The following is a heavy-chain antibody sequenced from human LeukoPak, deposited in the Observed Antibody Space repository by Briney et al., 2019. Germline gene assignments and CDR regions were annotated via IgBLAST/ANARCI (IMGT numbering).Heavy chain of an antibody. Sequence: SLRLSLIASGFTFNKYGMHWVRQAPGKGLEWVAVRSDDGSAQHYADSVRGRFTISRDNSKNTLSLQMNSLRPGDTAMYFCAKDRDPYSSGTWDSWGQGTLVIVSS. CDR3: AKDRDPYSSGTWDS. J-gene: IGHJ1*01. D-gene: IGHD3-22*01. CDR2: RSDDGSAQ. V-gene: IGHV3-30*18. CDR1: GFTFNKYG.